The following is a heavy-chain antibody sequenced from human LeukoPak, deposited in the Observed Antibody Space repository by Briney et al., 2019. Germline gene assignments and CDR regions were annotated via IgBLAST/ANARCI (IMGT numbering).Heavy chain of an antibody. V-gene: IGHV4-4*02. CDR3: ARRDQLGYCSSTSCPTGWFDP. Sequence: PSETLSLTCDVSGGSISSGYWWSWFRQSPGKGLEWIGYIYYSGSTNYNPSLKSRVTISVDTSKNQFSLKLSSVTAADTAVYYCARRDQLGYCSSTSCPTGWFDPWGQGTLVTVSS. CDR2: IYYSGST. CDR1: GGSISSGYW. J-gene: IGHJ5*02. D-gene: IGHD2-2*01.